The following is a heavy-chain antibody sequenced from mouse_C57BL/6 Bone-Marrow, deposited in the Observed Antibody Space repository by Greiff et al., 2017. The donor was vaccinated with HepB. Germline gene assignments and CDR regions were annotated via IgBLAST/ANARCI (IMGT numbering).Heavy chain of an antibody. CDR3: ARYPWFAY. J-gene: IGHJ3*01. CDR2: IWRGGST. V-gene: IGHV2-5*01. Sequence: VKVVESGPGLVQPSQSLSITCTVSGFSLTSYGVHWVRQSPGKGLEWLGVIWRGGSTDYNAASMSRLSITKDNSKSQVFFKMNSLQADDTAIYYCARYPWFAYWGQGTLVTVSA. CDR1: GFSLTSYG.